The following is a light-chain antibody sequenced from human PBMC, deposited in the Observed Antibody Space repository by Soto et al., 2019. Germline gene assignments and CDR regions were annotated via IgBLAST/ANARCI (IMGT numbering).Light chain of an antibody. Sequence: QSVLTQPPSASGTPGQRVTISCSGSSSNIGSNTVNWYQQLPGTAPKLLIYNNNQRPSGVPDRFSGSKSGTSASLAISGLQSEAEADYYCAAWDDSLNGLVFGTGTKLTVL. CDR3: AAWDDSLNGLV. V-gene: IGLV1-44*01. CDR1: SSNIGSNT. J-gene: IGLJ1*01. CDR2: NNN.